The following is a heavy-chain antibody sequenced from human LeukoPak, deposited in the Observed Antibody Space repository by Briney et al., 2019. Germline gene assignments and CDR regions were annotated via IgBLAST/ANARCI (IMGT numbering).Heavy chain of an antibody. V-gene: IGHV4-31*03. J-gene: IGHJ1*01. Sequence: SETLSLTCTVSGGSISSGGYYWSWIRQHPGKGLEWIGCIYYSGSTYYNPSLKSRVTISLDTSKNQFSLKLSSVTAADTAVYYCASGVIVPAAIYFQHWGQGTLVTVSS. CDR1: GGSISSGGYY. D-gene: IGHD2-2*01. CDR3: ASGVIVPAAIYFQH. CDR2: IYYSGST.